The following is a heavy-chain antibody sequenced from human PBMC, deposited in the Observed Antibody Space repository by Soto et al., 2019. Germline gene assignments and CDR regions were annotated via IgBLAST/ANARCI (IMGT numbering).Heavy chain of an antibody. CDR3: AGMTIVTLYFDH. D-gene: IGHD3-16*01. V-gene: IGHV3-11*01. CDR1: GLTFNAYY. CDR2: ISTGAINT. J-gene: IGHJ4*02. Sequence: LRLSSDFSGLTFNAYYMSWIRQAPGKGLEWIAYISTGAINTYYADSVKGRFTISRDNAKNSMYLEMNNLRGEDTAVYYCAGMTIVTLYFDHWGQGTVVTVSS.